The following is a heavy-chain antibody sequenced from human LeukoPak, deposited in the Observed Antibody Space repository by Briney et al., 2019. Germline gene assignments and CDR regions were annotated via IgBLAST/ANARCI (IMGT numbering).Heavy chain of an antibody. CDR3: AKNIYVEGWSHFYYYMDV. CDR1: GGSISADY. V-gene: IGHV4-4*07. CDR2: IYTNGST. Sequence: SETLSLTCTVSGGSISADYWSWIWQPAGKGLERVGRIYTNGSTQYNPSPKSLDTISVDKSKNHFSPRRSSLTAADTALYYDAKNIYVEGWSHFYYYMDVWGKGTTVTVSS. D-gene: IGHD6-19*01. J-gene: IGHJ6*03.